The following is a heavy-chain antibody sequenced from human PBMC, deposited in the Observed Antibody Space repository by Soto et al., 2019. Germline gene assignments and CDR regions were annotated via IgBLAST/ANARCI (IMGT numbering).Heavy chain of an antibody. CDR3: ARMFSTSWYSGGDGLYYYYGMDV. J-gene: IGHJ6*02. D-gene: IGHD6-13*01. CDR1: GGTFSSYA. V-gene: IGHV1-69*06. CDR2: IIPIFGTA. Sequence: QVQLVQSGAEVKKPGSSVKVSCKASGGTFSSYAISWVRQAPGQGLEWMGGIIPIFGTANYAQKFQGRVTITADKSTSTPYMELSSLRSEDTAVYYCARMFSTSWYSGGDGLYYYYGMDVWGQGTTVTVSS.